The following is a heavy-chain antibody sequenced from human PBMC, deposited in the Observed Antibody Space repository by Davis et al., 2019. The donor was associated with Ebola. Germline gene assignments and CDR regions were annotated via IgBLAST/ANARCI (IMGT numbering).Heavy chain of an antibody. CDR2: VYHSGST. V-gene: IGHV4-59*11. CDR3: SAYVRAGGYNFYMDV. Sequence: PSETLSLTCAVSAVSITGHYWSWIRQSPGKGLEWIGYVYHSGSTNYNPSLKSRVTMSVDTANNEFSLELRSVTAADTAIYYCSAYVRAGGYNFYMDVWGKGTTVTASS. CDR1: AVSITGHY. J-gene: IGHJ6*03. D-gene: IGHD1-26*01.